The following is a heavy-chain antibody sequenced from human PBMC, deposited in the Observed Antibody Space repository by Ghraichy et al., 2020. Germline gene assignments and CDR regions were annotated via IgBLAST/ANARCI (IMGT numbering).Heavy chain of an antibody. Sequence: SETLSLTCVVSGDSISTNWWSWVRQPPGKGLEWIGEIYHTGSRPYTPSLQSRLTISIVKAKDQLSLLLDSVTAADTAVYYCARHVAVSGTRGLYYWGQGTLVTVSS. CDR3: ARHVAVSGTRGLYY. CDR1: GDSISTNW. V-gene: IGHV4/OR15-8*03. CDR2: IYHTGSR. J-gene: IGHJ4*02. D-gene: IGHD6-19*01.